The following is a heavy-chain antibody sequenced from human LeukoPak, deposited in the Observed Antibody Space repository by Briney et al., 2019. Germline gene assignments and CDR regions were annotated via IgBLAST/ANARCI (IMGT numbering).Heavy chain of an antibody. D-gene: IGHD2-15*01. CDR1: GFTFDGYA. Sequence: GGSLRLSCAASGFTFDGYAMHWVRQGPGKGLEWVSSIRWNSGGMDYADSVKARFTISRDNAKNSLYLQMNSLRPEDTALYYCAKEVVPYYYYYGLDVWGQGTTVTVSS. J-gene: IGHJ6*02. CDR2: IRWNSGGM. CDR3: AKEVVPYYYYYGLDV. V-gene: IGHV3-9*01.